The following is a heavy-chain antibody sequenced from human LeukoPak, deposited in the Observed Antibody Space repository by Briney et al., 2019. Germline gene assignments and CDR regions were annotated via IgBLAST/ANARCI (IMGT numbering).Heavy chain of an antibody. J-gene: IGHJ4*02. Sequence: GGSLRLSCAGSGFIFNNYAMHWVRQPPGKGLEWVSGISWNSGSIDYADSVKGRFTISRDNAKNSLYLQMNSLRVEDTAFYYCAKDNRRHYTSGPNPDSLHWGQGTLVTVSS. CDR1: GFIFNNYA. CDR3: AKDNRRHYTSGPNPDSLH. CDR2: ISWNSGSI. D-gene: IGHD6-19*01. V-gene: IGHV3-9*01.